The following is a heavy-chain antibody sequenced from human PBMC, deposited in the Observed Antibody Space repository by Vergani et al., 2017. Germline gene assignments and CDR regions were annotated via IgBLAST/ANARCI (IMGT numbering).Heavy chain of an antibody. CDR3: ASGDYGILTGYRY. Sequence: QVQVVQSGAEVKKSGASVKVSCKTSGYTFSNYYMHWVRQAPGQGLEWTGIINPSGGHTNYAQKFQGRVTMTRDTSTSTVYMELSSLRSEDTAIYYCASGDYGILTGYRYWGQGTLVTVSA. V-gene: IGHV1-46*03. CDR1: GYTFSNYY. CDR2: INPSGGHT. D-gene: IGHD3-9*01. J-gene: IGHJ4*02.